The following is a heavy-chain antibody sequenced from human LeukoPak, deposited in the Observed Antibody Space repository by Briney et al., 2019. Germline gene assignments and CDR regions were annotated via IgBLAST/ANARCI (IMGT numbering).Heavy chain of an antibody. Sequence: SETLSLTCTVSGGSISSSSYYWGWIRQPPGKGLEWIGSIYYSGSTYYNPSLKSRVTISVDTSKNQFSLKLSSVTAADTAVYYCATNYYGSGSYYKIKRAGAFDIWGQGTMVTVSS. CDR1: GGSISSSSYY. CDR3: ATNYYGSGSYYKIKRAGAFDI. D-gene: IGHD3-10*01. V-gene: IGHV4-39*07. CDR2: IYYSGST. J-gene: IGHJ3*02.